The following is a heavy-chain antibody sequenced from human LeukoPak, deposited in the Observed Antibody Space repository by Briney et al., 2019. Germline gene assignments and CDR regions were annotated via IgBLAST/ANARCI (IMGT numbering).Heavy chain of an antibody. J-gene: IGHJ3*02. D-gene: IGHD5-12*01. Sequence: ASVKVSCKASGYTFTGYYMHWVRQAPGQGLEWMGWINPNSGGTNYAQKFQGRVTMTRDTSISTAYMELSRLRSDDTAVYYCARDIVATMGAFDIWGQGTMVTVSS. CDR3: ARDIVATMGAFDI. CDR1: GYTFTGYY. CDR2: INPNSGGT. V-gene: IGHV1-2*02.